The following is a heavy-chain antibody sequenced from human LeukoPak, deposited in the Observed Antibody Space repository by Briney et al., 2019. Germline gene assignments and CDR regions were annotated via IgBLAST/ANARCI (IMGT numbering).Heavy chain of an antibody. J-gene: IGHJ6*02. D-gene: IGHD1-26*01. CDR2: IGGSDGRT. CDR3: ARSSGTYYYGMDV. Sequence: GGSLRLSCAASGFTFSNYAMSWVRQAPGKGLEWVSLIGGSDGRTRYADSVKGRFTISRDNAKNSLYLQMNSLRAEDTAVYYCARSSGTYYYGMDVWGQGTTVTVSS. CDR1: GFTFSNYA. V-gene: IGHV3-23*01.